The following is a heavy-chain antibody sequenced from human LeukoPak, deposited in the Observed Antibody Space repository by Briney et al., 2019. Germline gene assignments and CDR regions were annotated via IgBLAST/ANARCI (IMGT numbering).Heavy chain of an antibody. CDR3: ARYPSRYCTSTSCYLVN. Sequence: PGGSLRLSCAASGFTFSSYSMNWVRQAPGKGLEWVSYISGIGSTIYYADSVRGRFTISRDTANNSLYLQMHSMRAEDTAVYYCARYPSRYCTSTSCYLVNWGEGGLVTVSS. V-gene: IGHV3-48*04. CDR1: GFTFSSYS. CDR2: ISGIGSTI. D-gene: IGHD2-2*01. J-gene: IGHJ4*02.